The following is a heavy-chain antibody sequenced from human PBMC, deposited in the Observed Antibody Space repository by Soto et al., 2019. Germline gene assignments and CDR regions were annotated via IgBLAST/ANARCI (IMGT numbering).Heavy chain of an antibody. CDR2: IYPDDSDT. D-gene: IGHD1-26*01. Sequence: GESLKISCKGSGYSFTTHWIGWVRQVPGKGLEWMGIIYPDDSDTRYSPSFQGQVTISADKSINTADLQWKSLKASDTAMYYCARHSPSASYYWAFDIWGQGTMVTVSS. CDR3: ARHSPSASYYWAFDI. J-gene: IGHJ3*02. V-gene: IGHV5-51*01. CDR1: GYSFTTHW.